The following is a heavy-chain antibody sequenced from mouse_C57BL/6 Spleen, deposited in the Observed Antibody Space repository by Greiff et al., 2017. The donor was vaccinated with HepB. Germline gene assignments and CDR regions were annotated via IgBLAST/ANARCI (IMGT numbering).Heavy chain of an antibody. V-gene: IGHV1-82*01. D-gene: IGHD1-1*01. CDR1: GYAFSSSW. CDR2: IYPGDGDT. J-gene: IGHJ4*01. CDR3: ARGGNYYGSSYDYAMDY. Sequence: VKLQQSGPELVKPGASVKISCKASGYAFSSSWMNWVKQRPGKGLEWIGRIYPGDGDTNYNGKFKGKATLTADKSSSTAYMQLSSLTSEDSAVYFCARGGNYYGSSYDYAMDYWGQGTSVTVSS.